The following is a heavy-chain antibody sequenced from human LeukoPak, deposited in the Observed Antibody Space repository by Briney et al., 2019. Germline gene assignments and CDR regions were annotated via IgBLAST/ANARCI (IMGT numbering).Heavy chain of an antibody. CDR1: GGTFSSYA. D-gene: IGHD5-18*01. Sequence: GASVKVSCKASGGTFSSYAISWVRQAPGQGLEWMGRIIPIFGIANYAQKFQGRVTITADKSTSTAYMELSSLRSEDTAVYYRAADVIRGYSYGPRDYWGQGTLVTVSS. CDR3: AADVIRGYSYGPRDY. CDR2: IIPIFGIA. J-gene: IGHJ4*02. V-gene: IGHV1-69*04.